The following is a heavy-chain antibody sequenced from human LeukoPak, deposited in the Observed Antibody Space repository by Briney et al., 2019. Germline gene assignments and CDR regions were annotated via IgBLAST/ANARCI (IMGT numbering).Heavy chain of an antibody. D-gene: IGHD3-9*01. Sequence: GGSLRLSCAASGFIFNNYDMHWVRQTTGKGLEWVSGICTAGDTYYPGSVKGGFTISRENAKNSMYLQMNSLGAGNPAVYFFARGRYYYILTGYLPDAFAIWGQGTMVSVSS. CDR3: ARGRYYYILTGYLPDAFAI. J-gene: IGHJ3*02. V-gene: IGHV3-13*04. CDR1: GFIFNNYD. CDR2: ICTAGDT.